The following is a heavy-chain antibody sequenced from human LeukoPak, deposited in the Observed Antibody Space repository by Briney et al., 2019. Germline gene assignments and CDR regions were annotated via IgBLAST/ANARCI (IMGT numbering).Heavy chain of an antibody. CDR1: GGSISSYY. CDR2: VYYSVST. Sequence: AGTLSLTCTVSGGSISSYYWTWIRQAPGRGLEWIGYVYYSVSTNYNPSLKSRGSISRDTSKNQVSLKLSSVTAADTAVYYCARQESGPYHYMDVWGKGTTVTVYS. V-gene: IGHV4-59*08. CDR3: ARQESGPYHYMDV. D-gene: IGHD3-3*01. J-gene: IGHJ6*03.